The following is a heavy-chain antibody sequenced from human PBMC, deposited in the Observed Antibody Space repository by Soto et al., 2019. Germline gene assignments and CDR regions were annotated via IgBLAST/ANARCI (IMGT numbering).Heavy chain of an antibody. CDR1: GFTFSSYS. J-gene: IGHJ3*02. CDR2: ISSSSSYI. V-gene: IGHV3-21*04. Sequence: GGSLRLSCAASGFTFSSYSMNWVRQAPGKGLEWVSSISSSSSYIYYADSVKGRFTISRDNAKNSLYLQMNSLRAEDTAVYYCAKVISYYYDSSGYSYPRDAFDIWGQGTMVTVSS. D-gene: IGHD3-22*01. CDR3: AKVISYYYDSSGYSYPRDAFDI.